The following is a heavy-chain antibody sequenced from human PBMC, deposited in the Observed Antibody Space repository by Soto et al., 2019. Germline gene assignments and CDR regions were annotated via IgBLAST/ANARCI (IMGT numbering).Heavy chain of an antibody. J-gene: IGHJ6*02. V-gene: IGHV4-61*08. CDR1: GDSISRGGYY. CDR3: ARDPPRVWSGYPDLYYYYGMDV. Sequence: SETLSLTCTVSGDSISRGGYYWSWIRQHPGKGLEWIGYIYHSGSTNYNPSLKSRVTISLDTSKNQLSLKLSSVTAADTAVYYCARDPPRVWSGYPDLYYYYGMDVWGQGTTVTVSS. CDR2: IYHSGST. D-gene: IGHD3-3*01.